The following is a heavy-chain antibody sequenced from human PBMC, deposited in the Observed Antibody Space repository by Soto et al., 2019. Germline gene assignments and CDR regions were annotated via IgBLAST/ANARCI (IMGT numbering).Heavy chain of an antibody. CDR3: ARDSSGWYNYYYYMDV. V-gene: IGHV3-11*01. CDR2: ISSSGSTI. CDR1: GFTFSDYY. Sequence: PGGSLRLSCAASGFTFSDYYMSWIRQAPGKGLGWVSYISSSGSTIYYADSVKGRFTISRDNAKNSLYLQMNSLRAEDTAVYYCARDSSGWYNYYYYMDVWGKGTTVTVSS. J-gene: IGHJ6*03. D-gene: IGHD6-19*01.